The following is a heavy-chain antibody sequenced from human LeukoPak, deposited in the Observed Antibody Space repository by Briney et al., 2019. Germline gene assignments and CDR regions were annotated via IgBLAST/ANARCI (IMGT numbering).Heavy chain of an antibody. CDR2: IYYSGGT. J-gene: IGHJ6*03. CDR1: GGSISSNGYY. V-gene: IGHV4-39*07. D-gene: IGHD4/OR15-4a*01. Sequence: SETLSLTCTVSGGSISSNGYYWAWFRQPPGKGLEWIGSIYYSGGTYYNPSLKSRVTISVDTSKNQFSLMLSSVTAADTAMYYLARDPGAPIRAFFFLYLDVWGKGTTVTISS. CDR3: ARDPGAPIRAFFFLYLDV.